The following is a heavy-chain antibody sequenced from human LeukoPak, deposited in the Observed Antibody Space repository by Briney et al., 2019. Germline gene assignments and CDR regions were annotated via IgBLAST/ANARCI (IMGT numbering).Heavy chain of an antibody. Sequence: PGGSLRLSCAASGFTFDDYGMSWVRQAPGKGLEWVSGINWNGGSTGYADSVKGRFTIPRDNAKNSLYLQMNSLRAEDTALYYCARYYYGSGVTTGTYYFDYWGQGTLVTVSS. CDR1: GFTFDDYG. CDR2: INWNGGST. CDR3: ARYYYGSGVTTGTYYFDY. D-gene: IGHD3-10*01. J-gene: IGHJ4*02. V-gene: IGHV3-20*04.